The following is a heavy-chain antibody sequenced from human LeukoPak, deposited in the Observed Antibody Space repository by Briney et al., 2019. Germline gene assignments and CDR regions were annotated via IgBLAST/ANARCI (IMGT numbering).Heavy chain of an antibody. D-gene: IGHD3-10*01. J-gene: IGHJ6*02. CDR2: ISVGGGST. CDR1: GFTLSSYA. V-gene: IGHV3-23*01. CDR3: AKGDGPGNYFSRHYYYHYDMDV. Sequence: HPGGSLRLSCAASGFTLSSYAMSWVRQAPGKGLEWASTISVGGGSTYYADSVKGRFTISRDISKNTLYLEMNILRAEDTAVYYCAKGDGPGNYFSRHYYYHYDMDVWGQGTTVSVSS.